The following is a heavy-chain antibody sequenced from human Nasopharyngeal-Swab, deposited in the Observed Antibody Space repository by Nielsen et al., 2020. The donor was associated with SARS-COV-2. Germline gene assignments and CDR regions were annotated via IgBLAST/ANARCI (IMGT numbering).Heavy chain of an antibody. CDR1: GGSISSYY. CDR3: ARGWGRYCSSTSCYNYGMDV. CDR2: IYYSGST. Sequence: SETLSLTCTVSGGSISSYYWSWIRQPPGKGLEWIGYIYYSGSTNYNPSLKSRVTISVDTSKNQFSLKLSSVTAADTAVYYYARGWGRYCSSTSCYNYGMDVWGQGTTVTVSS. J-gene: IGHJ6*02. V-gene: IGHV4-59*01. D-gene: IGHD2-2*02.